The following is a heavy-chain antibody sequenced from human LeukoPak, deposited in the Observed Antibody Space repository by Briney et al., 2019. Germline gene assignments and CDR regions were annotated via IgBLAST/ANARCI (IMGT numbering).Heavy chain of an antibody. D-gene: IGHD6-13*01. Sequence: SETLSLTCTVSGGSTSSYYWSWIRQPPGKGLEWIGYIYYSGSTNYNPSLKSRVTISVDTSKNQFSLKLSSVTAADTAVYYCARVKRYSSSWYYFDYWGQGTLVTVSS. CDR2: IYYSGST. CDR3: ARVKRYSSSWYYFDY. V-gene: IGHV4-59*01. J-gene: IGHJ4*02. CDR1: GGSTSSYY.